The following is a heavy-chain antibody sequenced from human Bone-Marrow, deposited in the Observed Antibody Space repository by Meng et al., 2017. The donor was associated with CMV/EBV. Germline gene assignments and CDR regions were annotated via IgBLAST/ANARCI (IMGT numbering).Heavy chain of an antibody. Sequence: GESLKISCAASGFTFSSYTMNWVRQAPGKGLEWISYINSSSSTIYYADSVKGRFTISRDNAKNSLYLQMNSLRADDTAVYYCARDSGSSSWPNFQHWGQGALVTVSS. D-gene: IGHD6-13*01. CDR2: INSSSSTI. CDR1: GFTFSSYT. J-gene: IGHJ1*01. CDR3: ARDSGSSSWPNFQH. V-gene: IGHV3-48*04.